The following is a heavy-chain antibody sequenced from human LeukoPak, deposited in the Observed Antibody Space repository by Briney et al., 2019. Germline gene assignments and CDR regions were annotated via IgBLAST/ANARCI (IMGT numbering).Heavy chain of an antibody. Sequence: SETLSLTCTVSGVSISSYFWSWIRQPPGKGPEWIGDIYYSGSTNYNPSLKSRVTISVDTSKNQFSLKLSSVTAADTAVYYCARLRGGYYYYGMDVWGQGTTVTVSS. CDR3: ARLRGGYYYYGMDV. J-gene: IGHJ6*02. CDR2: IYYSGST. D-gene: IGHD3-3*01. CDR1: GVSISSYF. V-gene: IGHV4-59*08.